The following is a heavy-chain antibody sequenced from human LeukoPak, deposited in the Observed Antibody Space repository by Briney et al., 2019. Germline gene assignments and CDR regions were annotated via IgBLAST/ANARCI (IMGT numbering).Heavy chain of an antibody. CDR3: AKDLAPGGS. Sequence: GGSLRLSCAGSGFTFSTYAMSWVRQAPGKGLEWVSAISGSGGSTYYADSVKGRSTISRDNAKNTLYLQMNSLRVEDTAVYYCAKDLAPGGSWGQGTMVTVSS. V-gene: IGHV3-23*01. J-gene: IGHJ3*01. CDR2: ISGSGGST. D-gene: IGHD1-26*01. CDR1: GFTFSTYA.